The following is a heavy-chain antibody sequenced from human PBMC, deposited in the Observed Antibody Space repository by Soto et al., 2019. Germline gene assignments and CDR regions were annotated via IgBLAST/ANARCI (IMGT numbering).Heavy chain of an antibody. V-gene: IGHV3-30*03. CDR2: ISHDGNDK. CDR1: GITFSAFG. Sequence: QVQLVESGGGVVQPGRSLRLSCGASGITFSAFGLHWVRQAPGKGLEWVAVISHDGNDKYYTDSVKGRFTISRDNSKNTLYLQMNSLRGEDTAIYFCATDLGTTVTTYNLFDPWGQGALVTVSS. J-gene: IGHJ5*02. D-gene: IGHD4-17*01. CDR3: ATDLGTTVTTYNLFDP.